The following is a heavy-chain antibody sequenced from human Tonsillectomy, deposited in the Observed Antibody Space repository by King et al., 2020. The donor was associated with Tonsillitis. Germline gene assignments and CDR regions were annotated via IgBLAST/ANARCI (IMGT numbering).Heavy chain of an antibody. CDR2: ISSSNSYT. D-gene: IGHD6-19*01. CDR3: ARYISGRKYYFDY. Sequence: QVQLVESGGGLVKPGGSLRLSCAASGFTLSDYYMSWIRQAPGKGLEWVSYISSSNSYTNYANSVKGRFPISRDNAKYTLYLQMNSLRAEDTAVYYCARYISGRKYYFDYWGQGTLVTVSS. J-gene: IGHJ4*02. CDR1: GFTLSDYY. V-gene: IGHV3-11*06.